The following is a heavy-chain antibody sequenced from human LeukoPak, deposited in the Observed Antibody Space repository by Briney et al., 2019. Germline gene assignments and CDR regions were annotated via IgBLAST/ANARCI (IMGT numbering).Heavy chain of an antibody. CDR3: ARGPPPWYQAFDY. D-gene: IGHD2-2*01. V-gene: IGHV1-69*13. Sequence: ASVKVSCKASGGTFSSYAISWVRQAPGQGLEWMGGIIPIFGTANYAQKFQGRVTITADESTSTAYMELSSLRSGDTAVYYCARGPPPWYQAFDYWGQGTLVTVSS. J-gene: IGHJ4*02. CDR1: GGTFSSYA. CDR2: IIPIFGTA.